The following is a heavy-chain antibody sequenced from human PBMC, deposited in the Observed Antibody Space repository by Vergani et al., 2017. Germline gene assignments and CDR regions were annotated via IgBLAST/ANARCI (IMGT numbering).Heavy chain of an antibody. Sequence: QAQLQESGPGLVKPSKTLSLTCHVFGVSVTDFNCNWIRQAPGKGLEWIGSLSTTGGATHSSHNPFLKSRVSISVDTSKRQFSLRLTSVTAADSAIYYCAGDTHSWQRADRWGQGLLVSVSS. CDR1: GVSVTDFN. V-gene: IGHV4-59*02. CDR2: LSTTGGA. CDR3: AGDTHSWQRADR. D-gene: IGHD6-13*01. J-gene: IGHJ5*02.